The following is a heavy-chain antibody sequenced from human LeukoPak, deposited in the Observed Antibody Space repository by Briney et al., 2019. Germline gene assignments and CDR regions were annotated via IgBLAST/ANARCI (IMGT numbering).Heavy chain of an antibody. CDR1: GFTFSSYG. CDR2: IWYDGSNK. D-gene: IGHD2-2*03. Sequence: GGSLRLSCAASGFTFSSYGMHWVRQAPGKGLEWVAVIWYDGSNKYYADSVKGRFTISRDNSKNTLYLQMNSLRAEDTAVCYCARDGYCSSTSCAPGDYWGQGTLVTVSS. CDR3: ARDGYCSSTSCAPGDY. V-gene: IGHV3-33*01. J-gene: IGHJ4*02.